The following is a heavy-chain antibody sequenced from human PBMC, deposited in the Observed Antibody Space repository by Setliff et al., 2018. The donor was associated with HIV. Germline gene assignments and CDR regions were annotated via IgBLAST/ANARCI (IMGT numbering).Heavy chain of an antibody. V-gene: IGHV3-23*01. Sequence: GGSLRLSCTASEFTFSSYSMNWVRQAPGKGLEWVATMSGSTGDTYYADSVKGRFTISRDNSKNTLSLQMNSLGAEDTAVYYCANRLRGYNKWYYFDYWGQGTLVTVSS. CDR1: EFTFSSYS. D-gene: IGHD1-1*01. CDR2: MSGSTGDT. J-gene: IGHJ4*02. CDR3: ANRLRGYNKWYYFDY.